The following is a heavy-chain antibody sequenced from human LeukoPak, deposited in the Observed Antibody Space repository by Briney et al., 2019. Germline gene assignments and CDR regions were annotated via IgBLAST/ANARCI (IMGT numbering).Heavy chain of an antibody. CDR2: ISGNGDST. Sequence: GGSLRLSCAASGFTFSSYAMSWVRQAPGKGLEWVSIISGNGDSTYYADSVKGHFTISRDNSKNTLYLQVNSLRAEDTAVYYCAKDGTVTGPGWFDPWGQGTLVAVSS. D-gene: IGHD2-21*02. CDR3: AKDGTVTGPGWFDP. V-gene: IGHV3-23*01. CDR1: GFTFSSYA. J-gene: IGHJ5*02.